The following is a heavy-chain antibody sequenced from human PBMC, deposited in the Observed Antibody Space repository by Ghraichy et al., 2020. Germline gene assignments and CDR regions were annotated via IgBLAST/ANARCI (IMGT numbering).Heavy chain of an antibody. CDR2: ISPSGVGT. D-gene: IGHD4-23*01. CDR1: GFTFSDYA. CDR3: AKEDYAGNSGFDH. J-gene: IGHJ4*01. V-gene: IGHV3-23*01. Sequence: LALTCAASGFTFSDYAMSWVRQAPGKGLEWVSAISPSGVGTYYAGSVKGRFTISRDNSKNTLYLQMNSLRAEDTALYNCAKEDYAGNSGFDHWGHGALVTVSS.